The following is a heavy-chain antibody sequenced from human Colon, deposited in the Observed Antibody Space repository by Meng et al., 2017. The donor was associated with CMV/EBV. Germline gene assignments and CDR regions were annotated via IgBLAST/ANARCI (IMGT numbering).Heavy chain of an antibody. CDR1: GYTLAGHY. J-gene: IGHJ4*02. CDR2: INPLNGGT. CDR3: AKDLTSGYGGDWDY. Sequence: ASVKVSCKASGYTLAGHYMHWVRQAPGQGLEWMGWINPLNGGTRFAQKFQGRVTMTSDTSGNTVYMELSRLASDDTAVYYCAKDLTSGYGGDWDYWGQGTLVTVSS. D-gene: IGHD3-3*01. V-gene: IGHV1-2*02.